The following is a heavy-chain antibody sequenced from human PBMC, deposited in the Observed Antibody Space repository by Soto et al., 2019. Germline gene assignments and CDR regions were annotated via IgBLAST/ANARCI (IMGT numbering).Heavy chain of an antibody. V-gene: IGHV6-1*01. CDR2: TYYRSKWYY. Sequence: RXQTLSLACALSAYSAASNSDAWNLIRQSPSRGLEWLGRTYYRSKWYYGYAVSVKSRITIKPDTSKNQFSLQLNSVTPEDTAVYYCARIHSSSSSDMDVWGQWTPVSVSS. CDR1: AYSAASNSDA. CDR3: ARIHSSSSSDMDV. D-gene: IGHD6-6*01. J-gene: IGHJ6*02.